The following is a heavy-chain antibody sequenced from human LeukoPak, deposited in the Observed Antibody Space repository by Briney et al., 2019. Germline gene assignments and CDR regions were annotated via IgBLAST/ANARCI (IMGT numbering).Heavy chain of an antibody. CDR1: GFTFSSYW. D-gene: IGHD3-22*01. V-gene: IGHV3-7*01. J-gene: IGHJ4*02. Sequence: GGSLRLSCAASGFTFSSYWMSWVRQAPGKGLEWVANIKQDGSEKYYVDSVKGRFTISRDNAKNSLYLQMNSLRAEDTAVYYCARDRGYYYDSSGYYYYYWSQGTLVTVSS. CDR2: IKQDGSEK. CDR3: ARDRGYYYDSSGYYYYY.